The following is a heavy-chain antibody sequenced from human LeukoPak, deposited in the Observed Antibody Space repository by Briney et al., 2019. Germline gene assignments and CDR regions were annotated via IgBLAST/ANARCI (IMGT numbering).Heavy chain of an antibody. Sequence: ASGKVSCKASGYTFTGYYMHWVRQAPGQGLEWMGWINPNSGGTNYAQKFQGRVTMTRDTSISTAYMELSRLRSEDTAVYYCARALTTVTGLDPWGQGTLVTVSS. CDR1: GYTFTGYY. CDR3: ARALTTVTGLDP. D-gene: IGHD4-17*01. V-gene: IGHV1-2*02. CDR2: INPNSGGT. J-gene: IGHJ5*02.